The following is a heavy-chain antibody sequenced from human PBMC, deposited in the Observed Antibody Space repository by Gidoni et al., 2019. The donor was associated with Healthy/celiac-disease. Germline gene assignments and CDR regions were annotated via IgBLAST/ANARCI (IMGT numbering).Heavy chain of an antibody. Sequence: QVQRVESGGGVVQRGRSRRRACADSGLTLSSYGRTWVREAPGKGLVWVAVTSYDGSNKYYADSFKGRFTISRDNSKNTLYLQMNSLRAEYTAVYYCAKDPTYSSSSFGLDAFDIWGQGTMVTVSS. CDR2: TSYDGSNK. CDR3: AKDPTYSSSSFGLDAFDI. J-gene: IGHJ3*02. CDR1: GLTLSSYG. V-gene: IGHV3-30*18. D-gene: IGHD6-6*01.